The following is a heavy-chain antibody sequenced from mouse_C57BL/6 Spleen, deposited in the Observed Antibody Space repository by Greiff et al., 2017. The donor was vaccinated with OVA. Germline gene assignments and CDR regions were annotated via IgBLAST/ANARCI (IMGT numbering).Heavy chain of an antibody. CDR2: IHPNSGST. CDR3: ARGGYGNSFDY. D-gene: IGHD2-10*02. Sequence: QVHVKQPGAELVKPGASVKLSCKASGYTFTSYWMHWVKQRPGQGLEWIGMIHPNSGSTNYNEKFKSKATLTVDKSSSTAYMQLSSLTSEDSAVYYCARGGYGNSFDYWGQGTTLTVSS. V-gene: IGHV1-64*01. J-gene: IGHJ2*01. CDR1: GYTFTSYW.